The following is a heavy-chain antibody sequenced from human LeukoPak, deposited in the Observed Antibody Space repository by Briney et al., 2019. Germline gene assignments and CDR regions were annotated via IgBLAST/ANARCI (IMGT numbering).Heavy chain of an antibody. CDR1: GYTFTGYY. V-gene: IGHV1-2*02. CDR3: ARAHPTCSGGSCYAGAFDI. D-gene: IGHD2-15*01. CDR2: INPNSGGT. Sequence: ASVKVSCKASGYTFTGYYMHWVRQAPGQGLEWMGWINPNSGGTNYAQKFQGRVTMTRDTSISTPYMELSRLRSDDTAVYYCARAHPTCSGGSCYAGAFDIWGQGTMVTVSS. J-gene: IGHJ3*02.